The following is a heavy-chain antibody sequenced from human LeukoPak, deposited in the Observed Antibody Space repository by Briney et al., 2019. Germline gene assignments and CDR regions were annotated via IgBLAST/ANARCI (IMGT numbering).Heavy chain of an antibody. CDR1: GFTFSSYW. CDR3: ARDASGSYFDY. V-gene: IGHV3-7*01. Sequence: PGGSLRLSCAASGFTFSSYWMSWVRQAPGRGLEWVANIKQDGSEKYYVDSVKGRFTISRDNAKNSLYLQMNSLRAEDTAVYYCARDASGSYFDYWGQGTLVTVSS. CDR2: IKQDGSEK. D-gene: IGHD1-26*01. J-gene: IGHJ4*02.